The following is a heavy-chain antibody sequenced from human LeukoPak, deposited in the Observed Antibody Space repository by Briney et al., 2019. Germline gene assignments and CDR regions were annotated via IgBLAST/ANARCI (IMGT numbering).Heavy chain of an antibody. CDR3: ARGALNYYDSSGYYYYFDS. J-gene: IGHJ4*02. CDR2: IYHSGST. D-gene: IGHD3-22*01. CDR1: GGSISSSNW. Sequence: SETLSLTCAVSGGSISSSNWWSWVRQPPGKGLEWIGEIYHSGSTNYNPSLKSRVTISVDKSKNQFSLKLSSVTAADTAVYYCARGALNYYDSSGYYYYFDSWGQGTLVTVSS. V-gene: IGHV4-4*02.